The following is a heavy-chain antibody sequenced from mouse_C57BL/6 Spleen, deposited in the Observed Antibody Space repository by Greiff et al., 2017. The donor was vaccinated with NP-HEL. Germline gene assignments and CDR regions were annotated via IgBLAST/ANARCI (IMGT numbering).Heavy chain of an antibody. CDR3: ARRGYYGNLYYAMDY. Sequence: VQLQQSGAELVKPGASVKISCKASGYAFSSYWMNWVKQRPGKGLEWIGQIYPGDGDTNYNGKFKGKATLTADKSSSTAYMQLSSLTSEDSAVYFCARRGYYGNLYYAMDYWGQGTSVTVSS. V-gene: IGHV1-80*01. D-gene: IGHD2-1*01. J-gene: IGHJ4*01. CDR2: IYPGDGDT. CDR1: GYAFSSYW.